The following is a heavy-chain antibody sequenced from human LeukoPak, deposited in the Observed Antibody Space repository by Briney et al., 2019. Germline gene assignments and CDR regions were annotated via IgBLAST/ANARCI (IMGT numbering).Heavy chain of an antibody. CDR3: ARGPVGYSYPYYFDY. D-gene: IGHD5-18*01. CDR1: GFTFSSYS. J-gene: IGHJ4*02. V-gene: IGHV3-21*01. CDR2: ISSSSSYI. Sequence: PGGSLRLSCAASGFTFSSYSMNWVRQAPGKWLEWVSSISSSSSYIYYADSVKGRFTISRDNAKNSLYLQMNSLRAEDTAVYYCARGPVGYSYPYYFDYWGQGTLVTVSS.